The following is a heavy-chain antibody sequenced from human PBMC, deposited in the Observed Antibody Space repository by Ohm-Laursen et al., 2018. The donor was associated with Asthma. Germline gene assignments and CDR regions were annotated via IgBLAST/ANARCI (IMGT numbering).Heavy chain of an antibody. D-gene: IGHD2-2*01. CDR3: AREEHLIGVVRGGMDV. CDR1: GFTFSSYS. Sequence: SLRLSCAASGFTFSSYSMNWVRQAPGKGLEWVSYISSSSSTIYYADSVKGRFTISRDNAKNSLYLQMNSLRDEGTAVYYCAREEHLIGVVRGGMDVWGQGTTVTVSS. V-gene: IGHV3-48*02. J-gene: IGHJ6*02. CDR2: ISSSSSTI.